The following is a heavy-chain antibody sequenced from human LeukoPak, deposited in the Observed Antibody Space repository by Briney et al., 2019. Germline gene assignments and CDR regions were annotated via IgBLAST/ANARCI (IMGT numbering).Heavy chain of an antibody. D-gene: IGHD3-10*01. V-gene: IGHV4-59*01. CDR3: ARGRSGGDWFDS. CDR1: GGSISTYY. Sequence: SETLSLACTVFGGSISTYYWTWIRPPPGKGLEWIGYNHYTGSTNHNPSLKSRVTMSVDTSKNQFSLKLSSVTAADMAVYYCARGRSGGDWFDSWGQGTLVTVSS. J-gene: IGHJ5*01. CDR2: NHYTGST.